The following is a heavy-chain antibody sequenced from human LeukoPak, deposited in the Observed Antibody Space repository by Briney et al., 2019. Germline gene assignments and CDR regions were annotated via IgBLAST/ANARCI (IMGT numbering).Heavy chain of an antibody. V-gene: IGHV3-48*01. D-gene: IGHD1-1*01. J-gene: IGHJ4*02. Sequence: QTGGSLRLSCATSGFTFSGYSMNWVRQAPGKGLKWISYISSSSINIHYGDSVKGRFTISRDNAENSLYLQMNSLRAEDTAVYYCARDSIQLWPNAIDFWGQGTLVTVSS. CDR2: ISSSSINI. CDR1: GFTFSGYS. CDR3: ARDSIQLWPNAIDF.